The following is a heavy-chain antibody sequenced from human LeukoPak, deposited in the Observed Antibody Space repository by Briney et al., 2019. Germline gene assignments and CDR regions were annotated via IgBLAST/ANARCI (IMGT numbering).Heavy chain of an antibody. CDR2: IKTDGTTT. CDR3: ARSCGSDCYHNVPADY. Sequence: PGGSLRLSCAASGFTFSDYWMHWVRQAPWKGLVWVSRIKTDGTTTTYADSVKGRFTISRDNAKNTLYLEMTSLRAEDTAVYYCARSCGSDCYHNVPADYWGQGTLVTVSS. CDR1: GFTFSDYW. J-gene: IGHJ4*02. D-gene: IGHD2-21*02. V-gene: IGHV3-74*03.